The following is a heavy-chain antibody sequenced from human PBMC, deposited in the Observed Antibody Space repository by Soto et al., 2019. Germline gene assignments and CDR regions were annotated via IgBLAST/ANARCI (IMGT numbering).Heavy chain of an antibody. CDR3: ARDDTPIKLRFLEWGLILEYYYYYGMDV. V-gene: IGHV1-69*13. CDR1: GGTFSSYA. J-gene: IGHJ6*02. D-gene: IGHD3-3*01. CDR2: IIPIFGTA. Sequence: SVKVSCKASGGTFSSYAISWVRQAPGQGLEWMGGIIPIFGTANYAQKFQGRVTITADESTSTAYMELSSLRSEDTAVYYCARDDTPIKLRFLEWGLILEYYYYYGMDVWGQGTTVTVSS.